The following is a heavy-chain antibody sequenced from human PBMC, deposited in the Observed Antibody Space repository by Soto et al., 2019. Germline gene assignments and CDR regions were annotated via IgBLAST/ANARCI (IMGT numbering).Heavy chain of an antibody. J-gene: IGHJ4*02. V-gene: IGHV1-2*02. Sequence: QVQLVQSGAEVKKPGASVKVSCKASGYTFTGYYLHWIRQAPGQGLEWMGWMRPDSGGANYAQKFQGRVSMTRDTSISTFYMELSRLRSDDTAVYYCARDPHEGVYDYCGQGTLVTVSS. CDR3: ARDPHEGVYDY. D-gene: IGHD3-16*01. CDR2: MRPDSGGA. CDR1: GYTFTGYY.